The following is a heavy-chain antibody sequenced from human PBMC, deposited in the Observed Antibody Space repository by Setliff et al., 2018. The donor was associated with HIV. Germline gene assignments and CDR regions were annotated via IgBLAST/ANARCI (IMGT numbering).Heavy chain of an antibody. D-gene: IGHD3-10*01. CDR3: VRGALLAAFDFDY. CDR2: INVGKGDT. Sequence: ASVKVSCKASGYTFTTYSLHWVRQAPGHSLEWVGWINVGKGDTKYSQELQDRVTIIRDTSANTAYMELSSLRSDDTAVYFCVRGALLAAFDFDYWGQGTLITVSS. CDR1: GYTFTTYS. J-gene: IGHJ4*01. V-gene: IGHV1-3*01.